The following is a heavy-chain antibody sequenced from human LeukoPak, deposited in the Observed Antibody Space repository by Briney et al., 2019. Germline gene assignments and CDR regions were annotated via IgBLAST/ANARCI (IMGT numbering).Heavy chain of an antibody. CDR2: IYYSRST. CDR3: ARGGIVVVPVDP. J-gene: IGHJ5*02. D-gene: IGHD2-2*01. V-gene: IGHV4-59*09. Sequence: IGYIYYSRSTNYNPSLKTRVTISVDTSKNQFSLKLSSVTAADTAVYYCARGGIVVVPVDPWGQGTLVTVSS.